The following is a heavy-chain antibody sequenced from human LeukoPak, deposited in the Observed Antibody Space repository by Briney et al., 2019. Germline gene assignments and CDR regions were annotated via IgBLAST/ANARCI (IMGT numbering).Heavy chain of an antibody. D-gene: IGHD1-26*01. CDR3: ATAYRGSYDY. V-gene: IGHV1-69*06. CDR2: IIPIFGTA. J-gene: IGHJ4*02. CDR1: GGTFSSYA. Sequence: SVKVSCKASGGTFSSYAISWVRQAPGQGLEWMGRIIPIFGTANYAQKFQGRVTMTEDTSTDTAYMELSSLRSEDTAVYYCATAYRGSYDYWGQGTLVTVSS.